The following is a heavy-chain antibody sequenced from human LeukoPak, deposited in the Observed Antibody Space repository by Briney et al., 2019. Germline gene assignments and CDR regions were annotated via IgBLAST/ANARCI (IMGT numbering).Heavy chain of an antibody. Sequence: SQTLSLTCTVSGGSISSGSYYWSWIRQPAGKGLEWIGRIYTSGNTNYNPSLKSRVTISVDTSKNQFSLKLSSVTAADTAVYYCARDGHRGSTDAFDIWGQGTMVTVSS. CDR3: ARDGHRGSTDAFDI. V-gene: IGHV4-61*02. CDR2: IYTSGNT. J-gene: IGHJ3*02. CDR1: GGSISSGSYY.